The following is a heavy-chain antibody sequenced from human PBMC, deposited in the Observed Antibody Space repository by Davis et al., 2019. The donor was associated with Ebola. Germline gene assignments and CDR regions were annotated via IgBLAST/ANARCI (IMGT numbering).Heavy chain of an antibody. CDR3: ARHVRSSGRGFDY. Sequence: PSETLSLTCTVSGGSISSYYWSWIRQPPGKGLEWIGYIYYSGSTNYNPSLKSRITISIDTSKNQLSLKLSSVTAADTAVYYCARHVRSSGRGFDYWGQGTLVTVSS. CDR1: GGSISSYY. CDR2: IYYSGST. V-gene: IGHV4-59*08. D-gene: IGHD6-19*01. J-gene: IGHJ4*02.